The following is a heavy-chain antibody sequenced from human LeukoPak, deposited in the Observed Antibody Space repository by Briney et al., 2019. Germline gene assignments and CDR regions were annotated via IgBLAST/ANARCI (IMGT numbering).Heavy chain of an antibody. CDR2: ISYDGSNK. J-gene: IGHJ3*02. CDR1: GFTFSSYA. V-gene: IGHV3-30-3*01. D-gene: IGHD3-3*01. CDR3: ARDKIRITIFGEREGAFDI. Sequence: PGRSLRLSCAASGFTFSSYAMHWVRQAPGKGLEWVAFISYDGSNKYYADSVKGRFTISRDNSKNTLYLQMNSLRAEDTAVYYCARDKIRITIFGEREGAFDIWGQGTMVTVSS.